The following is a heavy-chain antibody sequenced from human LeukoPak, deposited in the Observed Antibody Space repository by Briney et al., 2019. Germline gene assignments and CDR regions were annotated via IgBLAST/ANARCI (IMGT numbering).Heavy chain of an antibody. J-gene: IGHJ4*02. CDR1: GGTFSSYA. Sequence: SVKVSCKASGGTFSSYAISWVQQAPGQGLEWMGGIIPIFGTANYAQKFQGRVTITTDESTSTAYMELSSLRSEDTAVYYCARRGGYDSSGHYFDYWGQGTLVTVSS. CDR2: IIPIFGTA. V-gene: IGHV1-69*05. D-gene: IGHD3-22*01. CDR3: ARRGGYDSSGHYFDY.